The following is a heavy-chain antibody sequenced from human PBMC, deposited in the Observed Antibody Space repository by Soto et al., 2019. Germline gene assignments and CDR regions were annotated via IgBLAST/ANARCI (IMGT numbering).Heavy chain of an antibody. CDR3: AIGRTGSNGYYWA. CDR2: IIPVIGVG. V-gene: IGHV1-69*02. Sequence: QVQLVQSGAEVKKPGSSVKVSCKPSGNTLNTDTITWLRQAPGQGLEWMGRIIPVIGVGTYAQKFQDRVTIPADKATTTVYMKVTSLTSEDTATYYCAIGRTGSNGYYWAWGQGTQVTVS. J-gene: IGHJ5*02. D-gene: IGHD3-22*01. CDR1: GNTLNTDT.